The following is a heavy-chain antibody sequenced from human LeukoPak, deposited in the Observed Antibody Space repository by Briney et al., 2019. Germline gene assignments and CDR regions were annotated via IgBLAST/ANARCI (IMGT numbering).Heavy chain of an antibody. CDR2: IYYSGST. CDR3: ASSSPFGAAFDY. Sequence: SETLSLTCTVSGGSISSSSYYWGWIRQPPGKGLEWIGSIYYSGSTYYNPSLKSRVTISVDTSKNQFSLKLSSVTAADTAVYYCASSSPFGAAFDYWGQGALVTVSS. V-gene: IGHV4-39*07. J-gene: IGHJ4*02. CDR1: GGSISSSSYY. D-gene: IGHD3-16*01.